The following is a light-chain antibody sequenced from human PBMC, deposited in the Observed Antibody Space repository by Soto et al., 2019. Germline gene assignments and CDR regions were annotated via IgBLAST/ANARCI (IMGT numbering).Light chain of an antibody. CDR1: QIINNY. Sequence: DVQMTQSKSSLSASVGDRVTITCRASQIINNYLSWYQQRPGKAPNLLIFGASTLQSGVPSRFSGSGSGTDFTLTISSLQPEDFATYYCLQSYRTPLTFGGGTKVDIK. CDR3: LQSYRTPLT. CDR2: GAS. V-gene: IGKV1-39*01. J-gene: IGKJ4*01.